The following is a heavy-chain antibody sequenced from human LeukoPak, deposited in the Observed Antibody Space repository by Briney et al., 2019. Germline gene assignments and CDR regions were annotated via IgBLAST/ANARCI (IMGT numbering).Heavy chain of an antibody. D-gene: IGHD3-3*01. CDR1: GYTFTSYY. CDR2: INPSGGST. CDR3: ARGVVIIPYYYYGMDV. V-gene: IGHV1-46*01. J-gene: IGHJ6*02. Sequence: APVKVSCKASGYTFTSYYMHWVRQAPGQGLEWMGIINPSGGSTSYAQKFQGRVTMTRDTSTSTVYMELSSLRSEDTAVYYCARGVVIIPYYYYGMDVWGQGTTVTVSS.